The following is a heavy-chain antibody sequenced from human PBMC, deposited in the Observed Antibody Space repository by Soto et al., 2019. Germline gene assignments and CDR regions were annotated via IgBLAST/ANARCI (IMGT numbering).Heavy chain of an antibody. J-gene: IGHJ4*02. CDR1: GFTFSSYG. Sequence: GGSLRLSCAASGFTFSSYGMHWVRQAPGKGLEWVAVISYDGSNKYYADSVKGRFTISRDNSKNTLYLQMNSLRAEDTAVYYCAKDRGFGDSTQIFDYWGQGTLVTVSS. CDR2: ISYDGSNK. CDR3: AKDRGFGDSTQIFDY. D-gene: IGHD3-10*01. V-gene: IGHV3-30*18.